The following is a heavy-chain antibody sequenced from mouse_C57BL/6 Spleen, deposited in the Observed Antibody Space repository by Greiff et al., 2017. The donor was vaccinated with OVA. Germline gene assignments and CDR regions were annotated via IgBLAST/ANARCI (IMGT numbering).Heavy chain of an antibody. CDR1: GYTFTSYW. CDR2: IDPSDSYT. J-gene: IGHJ1*03. V-gene: IGHV1-50*01. CDR3: ARGTTVVAPDV. Sequence: VQLQQPGAELVKPGASVKLSCKASGYTFTSYWMQWVKQRPGQGLEWIGEIDPSDSYTNYNQKFKGKATLTVDTSSSTAYMQLSSLTSEDAAVYYCARGTTVVAPDVWGTGTTVTVSS. D-gene: IGHD1-1*01.